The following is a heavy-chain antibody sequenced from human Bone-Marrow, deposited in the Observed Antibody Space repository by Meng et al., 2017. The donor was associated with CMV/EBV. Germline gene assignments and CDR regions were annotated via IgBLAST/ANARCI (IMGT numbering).Heavy chain of an antibody. D-gene: IGHD3-16*01. CDR1: GGSISSSSYY. Sequence: RLQESAPGLVKPSETLSLTCTVSGGSISSSSYYWGWIRQPPGKGLEWIGSIYYSGSTYYNPSLKSRVTISVDTSKNQFSLKLSSVTAADTAVYYCARDVYGRGWFDPWGQGTLVTVSS. V-gene: IGHV4-39*07. J-gene: IGHJ5*02. CDR3: ARDVYGRGWFDP. CDR2: IYYSGST.